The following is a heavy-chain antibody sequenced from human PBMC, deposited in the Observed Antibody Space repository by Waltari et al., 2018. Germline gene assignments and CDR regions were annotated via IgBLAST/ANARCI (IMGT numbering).Heavy chain of an antibody. CDR3: AKEGATYYYDSSGLS. V-gene: IGHV3-23*01. J-gene: IGHJ4*02. CDR1: GFTFSSFA. D-gene: IGHD3-22*01. Sequence: EVQLLESGGGLVQPGGSLRLSCAASGFTFSSFAISWVRRAPGKGLVWVSAISGSGGSTYYADAVKDRFTISRDNSKNTLYLQMNSLRAEDTAVYYCAKEGATYYYDSSGLSWGQGTLVTVSS. CDR2: ISGSGGST.